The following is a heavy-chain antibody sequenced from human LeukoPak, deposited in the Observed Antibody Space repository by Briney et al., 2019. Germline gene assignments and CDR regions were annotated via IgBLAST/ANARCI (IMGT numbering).Heavy chain of an antibody. V-gene: IGHV4-30-4*01. D-gene: IGHD4-23*01. CDR2: IYYSGNT. CDR1: GGSISSGDYY. Sequence: PSETLSLTCTVSGGSISSGDYYLSWIRQPPGKGLEWIGYIYYSGNTYYNPSLKSRVTISVDTSKNQFSLKLSSVTAADTAVYYCARDLLNEGNHLDYWGQGTLVTVSS. J-gene: IGHJ4*02. CDR3: ARDLLNEGNHLDY.